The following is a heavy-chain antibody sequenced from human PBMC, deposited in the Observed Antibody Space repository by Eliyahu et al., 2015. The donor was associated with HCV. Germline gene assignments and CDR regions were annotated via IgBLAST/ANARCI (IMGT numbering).Heavy chain of an antibody. Sequence: EVQLLESGGGLVQPGGSLRLSXXASGFTFSIFAXXWVRQAPGKGLEWVSTLXSTASDTYYADAVKGRFTISRDNSKNTLFLQMNNLGAEDTAVYYCAKDGHNWNYGRYFESWGQGTLVTVSS. D-gene: IGHD1-7*01. J-gene: IGHJ4*02. V-gene: IGHV3-23*01. CDR3: AKDGHNWNYGRYFES. CDR1: GFTFSIFA. CDR2: LXSTASDT.